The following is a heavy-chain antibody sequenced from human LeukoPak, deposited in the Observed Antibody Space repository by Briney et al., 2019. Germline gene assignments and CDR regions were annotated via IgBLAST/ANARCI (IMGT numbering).Heavy chain of an antibody. CDR1: GFTFSSYW. CDR2: IRRDGSER. CDR3: VREGPPQGRPWSGWYPFDF. J-gene: IGHJ4*02. D-gene: IGHD3-3*01. Sequence: PGGSLRLSCAASGFTFSSYWMTWVRQAPGKGLEWVANIRRDGSERFYVGYLKGRFTISRDNAKNSLYPQMNSLRVDDTAVYYCVREGPPQGRPWSGWYPFDFWGQGILVTVPS. V-gene: IGHV3-7*01.